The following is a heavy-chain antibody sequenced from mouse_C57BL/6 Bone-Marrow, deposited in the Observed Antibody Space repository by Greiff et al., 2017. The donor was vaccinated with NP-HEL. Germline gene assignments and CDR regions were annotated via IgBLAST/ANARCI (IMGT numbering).Heavy chain of an antibody. CDR1: GFTFSDYG. V-gene: IGHV5-17*01. D-gene: IGHD2-3*01. CDR2: ISSGSSTI. J-gene: IGHJ1*03. Sequence: EVQVVESGGGLVKPGGSLKLSCAASGFTFSDYGMHWVRQAPEQGLEWVAYISSGSSTIYYADTVKGRFTISRDNAKNTLFLQMTSLRSEDTAMYYCAKAKPDGYYIYWYFDFWGTGTTVTVSS. CDR3: AKAKPDGYYIYWYFDF.